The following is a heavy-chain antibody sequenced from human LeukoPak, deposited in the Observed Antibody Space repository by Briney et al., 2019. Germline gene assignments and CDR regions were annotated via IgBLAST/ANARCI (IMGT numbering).Heavy chain of an antibody. CDR1: GGSISSYY. Sequence: PSETLSLTCTVSGGSISSYYWSWIRQPPGKGLEWIGYIYYSGSTNYNPSLKSRATISVDTSKNQFSLKLSSVTAADTAVYYCARRGYYYYYGMDVWGQGTTVTVSS. CDR2: IYYSGST. V-gene: IGHV4-59*08. J-gene: IGHJ6*02. CDR3: ARRGYYYYYGMDV.